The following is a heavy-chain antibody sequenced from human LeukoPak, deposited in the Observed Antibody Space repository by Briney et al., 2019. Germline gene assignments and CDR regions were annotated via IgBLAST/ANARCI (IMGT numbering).Heavy chain of an antibody. D-gene: IGHD6-19*01. CDR3: ARGGLGRFDI. CDR2: IYYSGNT. V-gene: IGHV4-59*12. J-gene: IGHJ3*02. CDR1: GGSIRSYY. Sequence: SETLSLTCTVSGGSIRSYYWSWIRQPPGKGLEWIGSIYYSGNTYYNPSLKSRVTISVDTSKNQFSLKLSSVTAADTAVYYCARGGLGRFDIWGQGTMVTVSS.